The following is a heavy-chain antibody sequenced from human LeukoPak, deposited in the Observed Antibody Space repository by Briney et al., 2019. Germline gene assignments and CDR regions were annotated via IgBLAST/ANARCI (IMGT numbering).Heavy chain of an antibody. CDR1: GFTFSNSA. V-gene: IGHV3-7*01. D-gene: IGHD3-10*01. CDR2: IKQDGGEK. Sequence: GGSLRLSCAASGFTFSNSAMSWVRQAPGKGLEWVANIKQDGGEKYYVDSVKGRFTISRDNAKNSLYLQMNSLRAEDTAVYYCARDRMGRRGGAFDIWGQGTMVTVSS. CDR3: ARDRMGRRGGAFDI. J-gene: IGHJ3*02.